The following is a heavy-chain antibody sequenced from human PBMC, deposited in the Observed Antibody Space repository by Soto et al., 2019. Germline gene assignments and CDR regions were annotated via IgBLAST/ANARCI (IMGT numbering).Heavy chain of an antibody. D-gene: IGHD6-19*01. V-gene: IGHV1-69*06. CDR1: GGTFSSYA. J-gene: IGHJ3*02. CDR2: IIPIFGTA. CDR3: ARDPSEQWLVTRAFDI. Sequence: SVKVSCKASGGTFSSYAISWVRQAPGQGLEWMGGIIPIFGTANYAQKFQGRVTITADKSTSTAYMELSSLRSEDTAVYYCARDPSEQWLVTRAFDIWGQGTMVTVSS.